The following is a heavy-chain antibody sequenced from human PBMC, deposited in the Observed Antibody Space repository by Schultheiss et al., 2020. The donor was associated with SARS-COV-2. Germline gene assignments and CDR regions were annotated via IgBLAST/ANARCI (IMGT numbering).Heavy chain of an antibody. D-gene: IGHD6-25*01. CDR1: GGSISSSNW. CDR2: INRSGST. CDR3: ARSGSGYYYGMDV. Sequence: SETLSLTCAVSGGSISSSNWWSWVRQPPGKGLEWIGEINRSGSTNYNPSLKSRVTISVDTSKNQFSLKLSSVTAADTAVYYCARSGSGYYYGMDVWGQGTTVTVSS. J-gene: IGHJ6*02. V-gene: IGHV4-4*02.